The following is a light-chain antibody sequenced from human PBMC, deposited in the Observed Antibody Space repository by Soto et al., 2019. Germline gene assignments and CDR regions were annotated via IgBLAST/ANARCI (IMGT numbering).Light chain of an antibody. CDR1: SGSVSPSHY. Sequence: QAVVTQEPSVSVSPGGTVTLSCGLGSGSVSPSHYPSWYQQTPGQAPRTLIYSTDTRSSGVPARFSGSILGNKAALTITGAQADDESDFFCALYMGGGISVFGGGTKLTVL. CDR3: ALYMGGGISV. J-gene: IGLJ3*02. CDR2: STD. V-gene: IGLV8-61*01.